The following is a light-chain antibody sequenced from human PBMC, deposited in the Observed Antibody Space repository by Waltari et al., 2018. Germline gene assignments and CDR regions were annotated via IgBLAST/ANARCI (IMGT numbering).Light chain of an antibody. V-gene: IGLV2-14*01. CDR3: TSYAGSSTFYV. Sequence: QSALTQPASVSGSPGQSITISCTGPSSDVGAHNHVSGYQQHPGKAPKLMIYEVTNRPSGVSNRFSGSKSGNTASLTISGLQAEDEADYYCTSYAGSSTFYVFGTGTKVTVL. CDR2: EVT. CDR1: SSDVGAHNH. J-gene: IGLJ1*01.